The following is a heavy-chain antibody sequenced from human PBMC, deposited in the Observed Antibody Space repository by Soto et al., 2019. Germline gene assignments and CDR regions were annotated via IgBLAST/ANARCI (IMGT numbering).Heavy chain of an antibody. J-gene: IGHJ4*02. V-gene: IGHV3-23*01. Sequence: PAASRRLSRAASRFTFSSYAMSWVRQAPGRGLEWVATISGSAGSTYYTDSVKGRFTISRDSSKNTLFLQVHSLSAEDTGLYYCAQEIASAYFPLDYGGQGALVTVS. CDR3: AQEIASAYFPLDY. CDR2: ISGSAGST. D-gene: IGHD6-25*01. CDR1: RFTFSSYA.